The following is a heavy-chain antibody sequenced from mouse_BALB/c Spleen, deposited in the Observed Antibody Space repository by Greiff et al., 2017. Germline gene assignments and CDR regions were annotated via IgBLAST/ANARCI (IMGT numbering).Heavy chain of an antibody. Sequence: VQVVESGPGLVAPSQSLSITCTVSGFSLTSYGVHWVRQPPGKGLEWLGVIWAGGSTNYNSALMSRLSISKDNSKSQVFLKMNSLQTDDTAMYYCARERYDKDWFAYWGQGTLVTVSA. CDR3: ARERYDKDWFAY. V-gene: IGHV2-9*02. J-gene: IGHJ3*01. D-gene: IGHD2-14*01. CDR1: GFSLTSYG. CDR2: IWAGGST.